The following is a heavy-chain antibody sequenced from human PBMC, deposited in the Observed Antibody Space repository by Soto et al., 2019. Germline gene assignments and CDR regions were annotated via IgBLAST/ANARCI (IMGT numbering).Heavy chain of an antibody. D-gene: IGHD6-13*01. V-gene: IGHV4-34*01. CDR3: ARGRRMYSSSPTLQDY. J-gene: IGHJ4*02. CDR1: GGSFSGYY. Sequence: SETLSLTCAVYGGSFSGYYWSWIRQPPGKGLEWIGEINHSGSTNYNPSLKSRVTISVDTSKNQFSLKLSSVTAADTAVYYCARGRRMYSSSPTLQDYWGQGTLVTVSS. CDR2: INHSGST.